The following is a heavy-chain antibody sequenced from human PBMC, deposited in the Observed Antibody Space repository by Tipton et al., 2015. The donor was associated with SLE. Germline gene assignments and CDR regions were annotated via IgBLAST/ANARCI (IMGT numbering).Heavy chain of an antibody. CDR3: ARGAVLIQDNSWFDP. Sequence: TLSLTCTVSGGSISNYYWSWIRQPPGKGLEWIGYMYDSGSTTYNPSLKSRVTISVDTSKNQFSLKLSSVTAADTAVYYCARGAVLIQDNSWFDPWGQGTLVTVSS. D-gene: IGHD2-21*01. CDR1: GGSISNYY. CDR2: MYDSGST. J-gene: IGHJ5*02. V-gene: IGHV4-59*01.